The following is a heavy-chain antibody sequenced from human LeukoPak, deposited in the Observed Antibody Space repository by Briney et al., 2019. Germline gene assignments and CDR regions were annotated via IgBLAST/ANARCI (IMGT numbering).Heavy chain of an antibody. Sequence: ASVKVSCKASGYTFTVYYMYWVRLAPGQGREWMGWINPNSGGTNYAQKFQGRVTMTRDTSISTAYMELSRLRSDDTAVYYCARAFCGGDCYAYFQHWGQGTLVTVSS. V-gene: IGHV1-2*02. D-gene: IGHD2-21*02. CDR3: ARAFCGGDCYAYFQH. CDR2: INPNSGGT. J-gene: IGHJ1*01. CDR1: GYTFTVYY.